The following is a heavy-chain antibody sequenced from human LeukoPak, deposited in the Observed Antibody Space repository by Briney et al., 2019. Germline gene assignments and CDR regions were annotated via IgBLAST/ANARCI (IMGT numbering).Heavy chain of an antibody. J-gene: IGHJ4*02. CDR1: GFTFSNAW. CDR2: IYSGGST. V-gene: IGHV3-66*01. Sequence: GGSLRLSCAASGFTFSNAWMSWVRQAPGKGLEWVSVIYSGGSTYYADSVKGRFTISRDNSKNTLYLQMNSLRAEDTAVYYCARAPGAAAGTVYFDYWGQGTLVTVSS. CDR3: ARAPGAAAGTVYFDY. D-gene: IGHD6-13*01.